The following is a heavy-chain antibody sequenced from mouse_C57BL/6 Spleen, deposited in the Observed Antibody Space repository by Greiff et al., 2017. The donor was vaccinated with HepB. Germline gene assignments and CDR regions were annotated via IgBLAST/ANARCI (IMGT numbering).Heavy chain of an antibody. V-gene: IGHV1-26*01. CDR1: GYTFTDYY. Sequence: EVQLQQSGPELVKPGASVKISCKASGYTFTDYYMNWVKQSHGKSLEWIGDINPNNGGTSYNQKFKGKATLTVDKSSSTAYMELRSLTSEDSAVYYCARGMDSPSITTVLDYWGQGTTLTVSS. CDR3: ARGMDSPSITTVLDY. D-gene: IGHD1-1*01. CDR2: INPNNGGT. J-gene: IGHJ2*01.